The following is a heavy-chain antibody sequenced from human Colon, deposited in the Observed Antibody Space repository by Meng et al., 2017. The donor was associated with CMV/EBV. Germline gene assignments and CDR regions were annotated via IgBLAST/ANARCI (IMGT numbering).Heavy chain of an antibody. CDR1: GFIFDDYS. D-gene: IGHD2-2*01. V-gene: IGHV3-43*01. J-gene: IGHJ4*02. CDR3: AKDVITRWYGPFDD. CDR2: ISWDGSNT. Sequence: GESLKISCAASGFIFDDYSMHWVRQVPGKGLDWVSLISWDGSNTYYSHAVKGRFTTSRDNSRSSLYLQMHSLRTEDTAFYYCAKDVITRWYGPFDDWGQGTLVTVSS.